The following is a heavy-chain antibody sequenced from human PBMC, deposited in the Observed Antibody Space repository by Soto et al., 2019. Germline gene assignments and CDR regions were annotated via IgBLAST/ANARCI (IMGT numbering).Heavy chain of an antibody. CDR2: MYHSGNT. CDR3: ARVSRHYTSAWYENCWFDP. J-gene: IGHJ5*02. Sequence: SETLSLTCTVSGGSIISSNHYWAWIRQPPGEGLEWIGSMYHSGNTYYNPSLNSRVTISVDTSKNQFSLKLGSVTAADTAAYYCARVSRHYTSAWYENCWFDPWGQGTLVTVSS. D-gene: IGHD6-19*01. CDR1: GGSIISSNHY. V-gene: IGHV4-39*07.